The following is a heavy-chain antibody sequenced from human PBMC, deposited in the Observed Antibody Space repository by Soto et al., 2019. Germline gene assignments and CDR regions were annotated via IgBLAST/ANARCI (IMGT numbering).Heavy chain of an antibody. CDR3: ARASGGNTPLDY. CDR1: GGSISSGYYY. D-gene: IGHD2-15*01. CDR2: IYYSGST. Sequence: PSQTLSLTCTVSGGSISSGYYYWSWIRQPAGKGLGWIGYIYYSGSTYYNPSLKSRVTISVDTSKNQFSLKLSSVTAADTAVYYCARASGGNTPLDYWGQGTLVNVSS. J-gene: IGHJ4*02. V-gene: IGHV4-30-4*01.